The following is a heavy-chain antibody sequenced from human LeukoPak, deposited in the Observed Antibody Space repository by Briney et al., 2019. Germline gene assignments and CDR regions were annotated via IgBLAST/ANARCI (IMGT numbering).Heavy chain of an antibody. CDR1: GFTFSSYA. J-gene: IGHJ4*02. CDR2: ISGSGGST. D-gene: IGHD6-13*01. Sequence: GGSLRLSCAASGFTFSSYAMSWVRQAPGKGLEWVSAISGSGGSTYYADSVKGRFTISRDNSKNTLYLQMNSLRAEDTTVYYCAKAGLQQQLVPFDYWGQGTLVTVSS. CDR3: AKAGLQQQLVPFDY. V-gene: IGHV3-23*01.